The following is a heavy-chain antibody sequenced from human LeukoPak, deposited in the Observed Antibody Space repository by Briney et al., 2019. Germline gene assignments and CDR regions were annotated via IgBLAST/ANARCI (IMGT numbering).Heavy chain of an antibody. V-gene: IGHV4-61*02. J-gene: IGHJ4*02. D-gene: IGHD3-16*02. CDR3: ARARVIPASFDD. CDR2: IYTSGRT. CDR1: GGSITFGSYY. Sequence: TSETLSLTCTVSGGSITFGSYYWTWIRQPAGKGLEWIGRIYTSGRTFYNPSLKSQVTISMDTSMNQFYLRLNSVTAADTAVYYCARARVIPASFDDWGQGALVTVSS.